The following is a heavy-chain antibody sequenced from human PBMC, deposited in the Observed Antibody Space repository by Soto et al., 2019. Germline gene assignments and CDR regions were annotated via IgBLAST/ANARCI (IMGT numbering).Heavy chain of an antibody. CDR3: ARDHAMDYYGSGSYRYYYGMDV. V-gene: IGHV3-21*01. Sequence: GGSLRLSCAASGFTFSSYSMNWVRQAPGKGLEWVSSISSSSSYIYYADSVKGRFTISRDNAKNSLYLQMNSLRAEDTAVYYCARDHAMDYYGSGSYRYYYGMDVWGQGTTVTVSS. J-gene: IGHJ6*02. D-gene: IGHD3-10*01. CDR2: ISSSSSYI. CDR1: GFTFSSYS.